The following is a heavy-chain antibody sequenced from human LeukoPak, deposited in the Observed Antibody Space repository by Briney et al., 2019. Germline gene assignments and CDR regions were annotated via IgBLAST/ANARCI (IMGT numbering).Heavy chain of an antibody. V-gene: IGHV4-61*02. CDR1: GGSISSETYY. D-gene: IGHD3-10*01. Sequence: SETLSLTCTVSGGSISSETYYWTWVRQPAGKGLEWIGRIYSSGSTSYNPSLKSRVTISVDTSKNQFSLELNSVTASDTAVYYCARGVRGFDPWGQGTLVTVSS. CDR3: ARGVRGFDP. CDR2: IYSSGST. J-gene: IGHJ5*02.